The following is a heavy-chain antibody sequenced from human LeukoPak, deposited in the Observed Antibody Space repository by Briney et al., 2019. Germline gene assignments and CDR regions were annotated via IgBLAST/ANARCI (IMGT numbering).Heavy chain of an antibody. D-gene: IGHD1-14*01. CDR1: GFTFSNAW. J-gene: IGHJ4*02. CDR3: TTDLRWYNIWYAGY. Sequence: GGSLRLSCAASGFTFSNAWMSWVRQAPGKGLEWLGRIKSNTDGGTIDYAAPVKGRFTISRDDSEKMLFLQMNSLITEDTAVYHCTTDLRWYNIWYAGYWGQGTLVTASS. V-gene: IGHV3-15*01. CDR2: IKSNTDGGTI.